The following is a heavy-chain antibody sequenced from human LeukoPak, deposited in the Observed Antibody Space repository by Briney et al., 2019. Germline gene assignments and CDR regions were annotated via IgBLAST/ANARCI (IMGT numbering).Heavy chain of an antibody. D-gene: IGHD3-22*01. V-gene: IGHV1-46*01. CDR2: INPSGGYT. Sequence: ASVNVSCKASGYTFTGYYMHWVRQAPGQGLEWMGLINPSGGYTSYAQRFQGRVTMTRDTSTSTAYMELSSLRSEDTAVYYCARDRTSYYDSRGYTFDYWGQGTLVIVSS. CDR1: GYTFTGYY. J-gene: IGHJ4*02. CDR3: ARDRTSYYDSRGYTFDY.